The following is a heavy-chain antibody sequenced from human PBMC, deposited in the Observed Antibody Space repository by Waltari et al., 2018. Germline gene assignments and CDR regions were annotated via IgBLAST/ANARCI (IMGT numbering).Heavy chain of an antibody. CDR2: VSGTGGLK. J-gene: IGHJ5*01. Sequence: EVQLLQSGGGLVQPGGSLKLSCVASGFTFSSFARGWVRQAPGTGLEWVSGVSGTGGLKYYADSVKGRFTISRDNAKNTVYLEISSLRADDTAVYYCAKPARGVIEDWFDSWGQGSLVSVSS. CDR1: GFTFSSFA. D-gene: IGHD3-10*01. CDR3: AKPARGVIEDWFDS. V-gene: IGHV3-23*01.